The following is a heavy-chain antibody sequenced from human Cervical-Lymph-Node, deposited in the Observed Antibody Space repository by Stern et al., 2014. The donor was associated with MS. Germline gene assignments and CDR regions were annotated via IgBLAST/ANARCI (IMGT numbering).Heavy chain of an antibody. J-gene: IGHJ4*02. V-gene: IGHV4-4*02. CDR3: ARDQGFQLMNS. CDR1: GDSISNDNW. Sequence: QVQLQESGPGLVRPSGTLSLTCAVSGDSISNDNWWSWVRKPPGKGLEWIGEVYHTGRANYDPSLKSRVTISVDKSKKQFSLRLTSMTAADTAVYYCARDQGFQLMNSWGQGTLVIVSS. CDR2: VYHTGRA. D-gene: IGHD2-2*01.